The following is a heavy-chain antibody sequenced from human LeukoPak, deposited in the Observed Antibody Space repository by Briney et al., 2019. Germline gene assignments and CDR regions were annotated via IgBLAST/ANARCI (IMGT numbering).Heavy chain of an antibody. D-gene: IGHD3-16*01. CDR1: GGSISSFY. Sequence: SETLSLTCTVSGGSISSFYWSWIRQPPGKGLECIGYISYSGITNYNPSLKSRVTISVDTSKNQFSLKLSSVTAADTAVYYCARYGGYYFDYWGQGTLVTVSS. CDR3: ARYGGYYFDY. V-gene: IGHV4-59*08. J-gene: IGHJ4*02. CDR2: ISYSGIT.